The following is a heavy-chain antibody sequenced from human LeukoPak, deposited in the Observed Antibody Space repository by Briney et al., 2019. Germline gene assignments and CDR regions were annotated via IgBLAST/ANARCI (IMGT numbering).Heavy chain of an antibody. D-gene: IGHD3-22*01. CDR2: INPNSGGT. V-gene: IGHV1-2*06. Sequence: ASVKVSCEASGYTFTGYYMHWVRQAPGQGLEWMGRINPNSGGTNYAQKFQGRVTMTRDTSISTAYMELSRLRSDDTAVYYCARAVGYYYDYDFDYWGQGTLVTVSS. CDR3: ARAVGYYYDYDFDY. J-gene: IGHJ4*02. CDR1: GYTFTGYY.